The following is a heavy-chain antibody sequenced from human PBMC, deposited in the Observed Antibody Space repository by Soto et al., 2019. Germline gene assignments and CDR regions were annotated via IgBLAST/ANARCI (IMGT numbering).Heavy chain of an antibody. CDR2: ISASGGST. D-gene: IGHD5-12*01. CDR1: GFTLSTYG. J-gene: IGHJ4*02. V-gene: IGHV3-23*01. CDR3: AKDVADGYLTEAVTLDS. Sequence: PGGALRLSCVASGFTLSTYGMNWGPQVPGKGLEWVSGISASGGSTYYAESVKGRFSISRDKSKNTLYLQMNSLRGDDTAVYYCAKDVADGYLTEAVTLDSWGQGTLVTV.